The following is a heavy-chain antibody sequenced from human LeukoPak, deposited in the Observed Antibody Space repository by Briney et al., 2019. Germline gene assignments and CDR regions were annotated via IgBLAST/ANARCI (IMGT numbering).Heavy chain of an antibody. Sequence: GGSLRLSCAASGFTFSSYWMHWVRQAPGKGLVWVSRINSDGSSTSYADSVKGRFTISRDNAENTLYLQMNSLRAEDTAVYYCARGRLSSYYDSSGYMDVWGKGTTVTVSS. V-gene: IGHV3-74*01. CDR2: INSDGSST. CDR1: GFTFSSYW. J-gene: IGHJ6*03. CDR3: ARGRLSSYYDSSGYMDV. D-gene: IGHD3-22*01.